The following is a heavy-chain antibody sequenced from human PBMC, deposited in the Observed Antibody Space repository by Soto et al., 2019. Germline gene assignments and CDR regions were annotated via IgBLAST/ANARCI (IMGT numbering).Heavy chain of an antibody. V-gene: IGHV1-69*01. J-gene: IGHJ4*02. CDR1: GGTFSSYA. Sequence: QVPLVQSGAEVKKPGSSVKVSCKASGGTFSSYAISWVRQAPGQGLEWMGGIIPIFGTANYAQKFQGRVTITADESTSTAYMELSSLRSEDTAVYYCARGRQWLKRRLYYFDYWGQGTLVTVSS. CDR2: IIPIFGTA. CDR3: ARGRQWLKRRLYYFDY. D-gene: IGHD6-19*01.